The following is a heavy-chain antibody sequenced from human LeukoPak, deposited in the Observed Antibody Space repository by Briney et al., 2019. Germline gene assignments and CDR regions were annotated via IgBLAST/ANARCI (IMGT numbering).Heavy chain of an antibody. CDR3: ARVDTAMEQLFDY. CDR1: GYTFTTYG. V-gene: IGHV1-18*01. CDR2: ISGYNGNT. D-gene: IGHD5-18*01. J-gene: IGHJ4*02. Sequence: ASVKVSCKPSGYTFTTYGILWVRQAPGQGLEWMGWISGYNGNTNFARKLQGRVTMTTDTSTSTAYMELRSLRSDDTAMYYCARVDTAMEQLFDYWGQGTLVTVSS.